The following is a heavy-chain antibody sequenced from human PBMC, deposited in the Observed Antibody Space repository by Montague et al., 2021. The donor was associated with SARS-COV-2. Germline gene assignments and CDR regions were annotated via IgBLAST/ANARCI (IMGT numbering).Heavy chain of an antibody. D-gene: IGHD3-10*01. CDR1: GGSISSSSYY. CDR3: ARESGSGSYLVY. J-gene: IGHJ4*02. Sequence: SETLSLTCTVSGGSISSSSYYWGWIRQPPEKGLEWIGCIYYSESTYYYPSLKSRVTISVDTSKNQFSLKLSSVTAADTAVYYCARESGSGSYLVYWGQGTLVTVSS. V-gene: IGHV4-39*01. CDR2: IYYSEST.